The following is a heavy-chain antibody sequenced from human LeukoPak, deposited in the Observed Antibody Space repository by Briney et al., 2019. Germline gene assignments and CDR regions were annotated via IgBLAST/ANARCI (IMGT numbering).Heavy chain of an antibody. D-gene: IGHD1-7*01. J-gene: IGHJ4*02. CDR3: ARRLELELRGDY. V-gene: IGHV3-21*01. Sequence: PGESLRLSCAASGFTFSSYSMNWVRQAPGKGLEWVSSISSSSSYIYYADSVKGRFAISRDNAKNSLYLQMNSLRAEDTAVYYCARRLELELRGDYWGQGTLVTVSS. CDR2: ISSSSSYI. CDR1: GFTFSSYS.